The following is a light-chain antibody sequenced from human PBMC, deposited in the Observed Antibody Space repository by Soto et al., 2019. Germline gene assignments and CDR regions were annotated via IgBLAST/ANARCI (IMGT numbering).Light chain of an antibody. CDR2: GAS. CDR3: QQYGSSVT. J-gene: IGKJ4*02. Sequence: EIVLTQSPGTLSLSPGERATLSCRASQSVSSSYLAWYQQKPGQAPRLLIYGASTRATGIPDRFSGGGSGADVTPTSGQLEPEVVEFYYWQQYGSSVTFGGGKKVEIK. CDR1: QSVSSSY. V-gene: IGKV3-20*01.